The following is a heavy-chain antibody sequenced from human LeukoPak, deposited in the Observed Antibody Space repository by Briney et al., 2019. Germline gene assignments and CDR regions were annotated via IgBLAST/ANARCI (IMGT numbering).Heavy chain of an antibody. V-gene: IGHV1-18*01. CDR3: ARDLERCSGGSCYSGDY. J-gene: IGHJ4*02. D-gene: IGHD2-15*01. CDR2: ISAHNGNT. Sequence: VASVKVSCKASGYTFTSYGISWVRQAPGQGLEWMGWISAHNGNTNYAQKLQGRVTMTTDTSTSTAYMELRSLRSGDTAVYYCARDLERCSGGSCYSGDYWGQGTLVTVSS. CDR1: GYTFTSYG.